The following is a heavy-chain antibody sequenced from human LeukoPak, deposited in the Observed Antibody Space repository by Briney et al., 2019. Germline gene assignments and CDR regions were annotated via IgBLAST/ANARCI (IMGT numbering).Heavy chain of an antibody. CDR2: INHSGST. J-gene: IGHJ4*02. D-gene: IGHD6-19*01. CDR1: GGSFSGYY. CDR3: ARSWLVTY. V-gene: IGHV4-34*01. Sequence: TSETLSLTCAVYGGSFSGYYWSWIRQPPGKGLEWIGEINHSGSTNYNPSLKSRVTISVDTSKNQFSLKLSSVTAADTAVYYCARSWLVTYWGQGTLVTVSS.